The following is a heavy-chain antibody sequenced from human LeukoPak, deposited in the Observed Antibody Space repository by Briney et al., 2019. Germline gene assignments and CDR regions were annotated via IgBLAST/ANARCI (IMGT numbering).Heavy chain of an antibody. CDR1: ALTFTNYR. J-gene: IGHJ4*02. CDR3: ARGPSLSGRGY. Sequence: PGPSLRLSCAASALTFTNYRMHCVSQAPGKWLMWVSRIDKQGTVSDHADSVKGQFTISRENAKNILYLQMNGLRVDDTAVYYCARGPSLSGRGYWGQGTLVTVSS. V-gene: IGHV3-74*01. D-gene: IGHD3-10*01. CDR2: IDKQGTVS.